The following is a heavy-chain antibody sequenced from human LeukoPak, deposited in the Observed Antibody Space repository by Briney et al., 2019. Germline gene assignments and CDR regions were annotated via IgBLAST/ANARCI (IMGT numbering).Heavy chain of an antibody. CDR3: TRDIGRLRGDAFDF. Sequence: GGSLRLPCTASGFTFSTYATHWVRQAPGKGLEYVSGISGNGRSTFYASSVKGRFTVSRDNSKDTLYLQMGSLRAEDMAVYYCTRDIGRLRGDAFDFWGQGTMVTVSS. CDR2: ISGNGRST. V-gene: IGHV3-64*01. J-gene: IGHJ3*01. D-gene: IGHD2-15*01. CDR1: GFTFSTYA.